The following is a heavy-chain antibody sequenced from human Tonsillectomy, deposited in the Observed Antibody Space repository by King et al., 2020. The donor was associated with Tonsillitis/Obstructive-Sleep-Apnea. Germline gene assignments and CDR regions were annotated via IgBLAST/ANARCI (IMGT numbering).Heavy chain of an antibody. Sequence: VQLVESGGGLVQPGRSLRLSCTASGFTFGDYAMSWVRQAPGKGLEWVGFIRSKAYGGTTEYAASVKGRFTISRDDSKSIAYLQMNSLKTEDTAVYYCTRGDDYGDYVGAFDIWGQGTMVTVSS. CDR1: GFTFGDYA. CDR2: IRSKAYGGTT. CDR3: TRGDDYGDYVGAFDI. D-gene: IGHD4-17*01. J-gene: IGHJ3*02. V-gene: IGHV3-49*04.